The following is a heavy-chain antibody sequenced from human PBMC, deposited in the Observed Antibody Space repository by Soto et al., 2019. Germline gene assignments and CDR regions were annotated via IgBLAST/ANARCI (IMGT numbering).Heavy chain of an antibody. V-gene: IGHV3-7*01. CDR1: GFTFSSCW. Sequence: PGGALRLSCAAAGFTFSSCWMSWIRRAPGKGREWVTNIKEDGSEKNYVDSVKGQFTISRDNAKNSLYLQMTRRRAEDTAVYYCARKRYSYGSGDYWGQGTLVTVSS. J-gene: IGHJ4*02. D-gene: IGHD3-10*01. CDR3: ARKRYSYGSGDY. CDR2: IKEDGSEK.